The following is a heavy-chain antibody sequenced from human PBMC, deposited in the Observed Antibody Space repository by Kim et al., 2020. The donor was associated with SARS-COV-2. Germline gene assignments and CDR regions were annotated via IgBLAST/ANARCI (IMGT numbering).Heavy chain of an antibody. CDR2: ISYDGTNK. CDR1: GLTFRNYA. CDR3: ETDLEQRLASRYFSGMDV. D-gene: IGHD6-25*01. V-gene: IGHV3-30-3*01. J-gene: IGHJ6*01. Sequence: GGSLRLSCAASGLTFRNYALHWVRQAPGKGSEWVAVISYDGTNKYYADSVKGRFTISRDNSKDTLYLHMNSLRIDDTALYYCETDLEQRLASRYFSGMDV.